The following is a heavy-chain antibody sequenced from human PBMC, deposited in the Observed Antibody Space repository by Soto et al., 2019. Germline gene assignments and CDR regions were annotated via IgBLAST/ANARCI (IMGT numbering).Heavy chain of an antibody. CDR3: ARAEEDDGDQGHFDF. CDR1: GFSFSSFA. CDR2: IGGSGGST. Sequence: EVQLLESGGGSVHPGGSLRLSCEASGFSFSSFAMSWVRQAPGKGLEWVSGIGGSGGSTYYADSVKGRFTISRDNSKIILYLQMNSPRVEDTAVYYCARAEEDDGDQGHFDFWGQGTLVTVSS. V-gene: IGHV3-23*01. J-gene: IGHJ4*02. D-gene: IGHD4-17*01.